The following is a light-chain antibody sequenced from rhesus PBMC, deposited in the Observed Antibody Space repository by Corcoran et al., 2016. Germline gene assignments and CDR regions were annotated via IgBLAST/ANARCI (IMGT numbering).Light chain of an antibody. V-gene: IGKV1-25*01. J-gene: IGKJ4*01. Sequence: DIQMTQSPSSVSASVGDRVTITCRASQGLSSYLAWYQQKPGNAPKLLIYYATTLQSGVPSRFSGSGSGTEFTITISSLQPEDFATYYCQQYNSLPLTFGGGTKVEIK. CDR2: YAT. CDR1: QGLSSY. CDR3: QQYNSLPLT.